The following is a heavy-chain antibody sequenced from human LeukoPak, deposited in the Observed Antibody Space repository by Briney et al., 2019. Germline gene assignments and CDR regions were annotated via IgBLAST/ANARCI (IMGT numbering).Heavy chain of an antibody. J-gene: IGHJ5*02. D-gene: IGHD2-15*01. Sequence: GGSLRLSCAASGFTFSSYEMHWVRQAPGKGLEWVSYISSSGSTIYYADSVKGRFTISRDNAKNSLYLQMNSLRAEDTAVYYCARGADGVSSNSRGWFDPWGQGTLVTVSS. CDR3: ARGADGVSSNSRGWFDP. V-gene: IGHV3-48*03. CDR2: ISSSGSTI. CDR1: GFTFSSYE.